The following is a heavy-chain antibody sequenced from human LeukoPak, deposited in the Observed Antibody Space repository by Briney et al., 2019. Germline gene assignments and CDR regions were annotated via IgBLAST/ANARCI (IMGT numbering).Heavy chain of an antibody. CDR3: ATLEAAAPYYYGMDV. V-gene: IGHV1-46*01. CDR1: GYTFTSYY. D-gene: IGHD2-15*01. CDR2: INPSGGST. Sequence: ASVKVSCKASGYTFTSYYMHWVRQAPGQGLEWMGIINPSGGSTTYAQKFQGRVTMTRDTSTSTAYMELSSLRSEDTAVYYCATLEAAAPYYYGMDVWGQGTTVTVSS. J-gene: IGHJ6*02.